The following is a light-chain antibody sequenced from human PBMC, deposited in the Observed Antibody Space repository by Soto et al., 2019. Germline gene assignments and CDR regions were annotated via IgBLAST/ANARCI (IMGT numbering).Light chain of an antibody. J-gene: IGLJ3*02. CDR1: SSNLGSNY. Sequence: QAVVTQPPSASGTPGQRVTISCSGSSSNLGSNYVFWYQQLPGTAPKVLIYSNNQRPSGVPDRLSGSKSGTSASLAISGLRSEDEADYYCAAWDDRLSGWVFGGGTKLTVL. CDR3: AAWDDRLSGWV. V-gene: IGLV1-47*02. CDR2: SNN.